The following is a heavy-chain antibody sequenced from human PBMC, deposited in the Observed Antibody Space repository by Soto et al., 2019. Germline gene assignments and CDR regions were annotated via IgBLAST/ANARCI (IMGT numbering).Heavy chain of an antibody. CDR3: ARAGDYSGYSDY. Sequence: PSETLSLTCAVYGGSFRGYYWIWIRQPPGKGLERIGEVSHSGSTNYNPSLKSRVTISVDTSKNQFSLNLNSVTAADTAVYYCARAGDYSGYSDYWGQGTLVTVS. CDR2: VSHSGST. V-gene: IGHV4-34*01. D-gene: IGHD7-27*01. CDR1: GGSFRGYY. J-gene: IGHJ4*02.